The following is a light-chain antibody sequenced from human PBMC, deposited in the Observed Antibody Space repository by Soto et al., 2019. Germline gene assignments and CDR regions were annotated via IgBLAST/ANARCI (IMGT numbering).Light chain of an antibody. CDR1: SSNIRAGYH. CDR3: QSSDSRLSGSDV. Sequence: QPVLTQPPSVSGAPGQRVTISCTGSSSNIRAGYHVHWYQQLPGAAPKLLIFGDSNRPSGVPDRFSGSKSGTSASLAITGLQADDEADYYCQSSDSRLSGSDVFGTGTKVTVL. CDR2: GDS. V-gene: IGLV1-40*01. J-gene: IGLJ1*01.